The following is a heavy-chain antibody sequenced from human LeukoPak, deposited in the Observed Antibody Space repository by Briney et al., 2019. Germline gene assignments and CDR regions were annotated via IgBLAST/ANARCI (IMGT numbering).Heavy chain of an antibody. D-gene: IGHD7-27*01. CDR3: AREKLGPTAYDI. CDR2: VNPNNGGT. J-gene: IGHJ3*02. V-gene: IGHV1-2*02. Sequence: ASVKVSCKASGYTFTDYYIHWARQAPGQGLEWMGWVNPNNGGTTYSQKFQGRVTMTRDTSISTAYMELSRLRSDDTAVYFCAREKLGPTAYDIWGQGTMVTVSS. CDR1: GYTFTDYY.